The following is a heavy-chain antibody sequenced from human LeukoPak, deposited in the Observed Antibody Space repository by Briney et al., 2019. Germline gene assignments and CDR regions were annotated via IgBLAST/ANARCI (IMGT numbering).Heavy chain of an antibody. Sequence: ASVKVSCKTSGYTFTGYYMHWVRQAPGQGLEWMGWINPNSGGTNYAQKFQGRVTMTRDTSTSTVYMELSSLRSEDTAVYYCARRSAYYYGSDPTFDYWGQGTLVTVSS. CDR2: INPNSGGT. V-gene: IGHV1-2*02. D-gene: IGHD3-10*01. J-gene: IGHJ4*02. CDR3: ARRSAYYYGSDPTFDY. CDR1: GYTFTGYY.